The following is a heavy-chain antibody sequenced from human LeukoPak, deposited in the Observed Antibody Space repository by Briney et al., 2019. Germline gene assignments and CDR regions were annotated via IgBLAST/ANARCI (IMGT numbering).Heavy chain of an antibody. CDR2: ISGYNGNT. CDR1: GYIFTSYG. V-gene: IGHV1-18*01. J-gene: IGHJ4*02. CDR3: ARASNYGSGSYPDF. Sequence: ASVKVSCRASGYIFTSYGISWVRQAPGQGLELMGWISGYNGNTNYAQRLQGRVTMTTDTSTSTAYMELRSLRADGTAVYYCARASNYGSGSYPDFWGQGTLVTVSS. D-gene: IGHD3-10*01.